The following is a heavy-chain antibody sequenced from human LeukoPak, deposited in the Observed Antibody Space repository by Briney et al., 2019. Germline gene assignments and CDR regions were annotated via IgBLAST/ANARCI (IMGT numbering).Heavy chain of an antibody. V-gene: IGHV1-2*02. Sequence: ASVKVSCKVSGYTLTDYYLHWVRQAPGQGLDGMGWLNPNSGGSNFAQKFQDRVTMTRDTSISTAYMELSRLRSDDTAVYYCARSRGHVSSGYGFDYWGQGTLVTVSS. CDR1: GYTLTDYY. CDR2: LNPNSGGS. CDR3: ARSRGHVSSGYGFDY. J-gene: IGHJ4*02. D-gene: IGHD3-22*01.